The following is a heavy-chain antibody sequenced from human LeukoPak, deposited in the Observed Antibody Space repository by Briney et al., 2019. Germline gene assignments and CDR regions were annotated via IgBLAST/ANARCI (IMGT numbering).Heavy chain of an antibody. V-gene: IGHV3-30*03. CDR1: GFTFSSYG. J-gene: IGHJ6*02. Sequence: TGGSLRLSCAASGFTFSSYGMHWVRQAPGKGLEWVAVISYDGSNKYYADSVRGRFTISRDNAKNTLYLQMNTLRVDDTAVYYCTRDLMDYDVSTGLHHYYMDVWGQGTTVTVSS. D-gene: IGHD3-9*01. CDR2: ISYDGSNK. CDR3: TRDLMDYDVSTGLHHYYMDV.